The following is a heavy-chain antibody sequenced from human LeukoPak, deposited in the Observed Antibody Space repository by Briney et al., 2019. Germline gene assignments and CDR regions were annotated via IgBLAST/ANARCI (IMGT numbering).Heavy chain of an antibody. CDR3: ARYYGDYGGALKY. V-gene: IGHV3-53*01. Sequence: PGGSLRLSCAASGFTVSGNSLSWVRQAPGKGLEWVSIIYSGDSTFYADSVKGRFSISRDSSKSALYLQMKSLRAEDTAVYYCARYYGDYGGALKYWGQGTLVTVSS. CDR2: IYSGDST. J-gene: IGHJ4*02. D-gene: IGHD4-17*01. CDR1: GFTVSGNS.